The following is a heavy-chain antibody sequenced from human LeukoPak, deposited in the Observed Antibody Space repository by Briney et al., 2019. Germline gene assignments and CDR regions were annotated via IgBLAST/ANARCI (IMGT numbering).Heavy chain of an antibody. J-gene: IGHJ4*02. CDR1: GFTFSSYS. V-gene: IGHV3-48*04. CDR2: ISSSGSTI. Sequence: GGSLRLSCAASGFTFSSYSMNWVRQAPGKGLEWVSYISSSGSTIYYADSVKGRFTISRDNAKNSLYLQMNSLRAEDTAVYYCARDRLPLLYWGQGTLVTVSS. CDR3: ARDRLPLLY.